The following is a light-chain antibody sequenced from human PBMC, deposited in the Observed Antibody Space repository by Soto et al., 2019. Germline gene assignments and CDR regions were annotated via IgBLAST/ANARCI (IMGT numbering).Light chain of an antibody. J-gene: IGKJ2*01. CDR1: QSISSY. CDR3: QHQDT. Sequence: DIQVTQSPSTLSASVGDRVAITCRTSQSISSYLAGYQQKPGKAPKVLIYKASSLESGVPPRFSGRGSGTEFTLTISSLQPDDFASYYGQHQDTFGQGTKLEIK. CDR2: KAS. V-gene: IGKV1-5*03.